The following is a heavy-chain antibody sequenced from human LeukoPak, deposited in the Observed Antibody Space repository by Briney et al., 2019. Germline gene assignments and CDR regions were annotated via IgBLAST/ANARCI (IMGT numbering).Heavy chain of an antibody. Sequence: GGSLRLSCAASGFTFSSYEMNWVRQAPGKGLEWVAFIRYDESDKDYADSVKGRFTISRDNNKNTLDLQMIRLRPDDTAIYYCAKVGLGRGNGLYFDNWGQGTLVTVSA. D-gene: IGHD3-16*01. CDR2: IRYDESDK. V-gene: IGHV3-30*02. CDR1: GFTFSSYE. J-gene: IGHJ4*02. CDR3: AKVGLGRGNGLYFDN.